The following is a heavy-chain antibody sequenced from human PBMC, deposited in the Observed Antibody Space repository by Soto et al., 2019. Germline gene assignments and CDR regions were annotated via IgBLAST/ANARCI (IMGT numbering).Heavy chain of an antibody. CDR1: GYSFTSYW. Sequence: PGKSLKISCKGSGYSFTSYWIGWVRQMPGKGLEWMGIIYPGDSDTRYSPSFQGQVTISADKSISTAYLQWSSLKASDTAMYYCARLGSTSPYYYYGMDVWGQGTTVTVSS. D-gene: IGHD2-2*01. J-gene: IGHJ6*02. CDR2: IYPGDSDT. V-gene: IGHV5-51*03. CDR3: ARLGSTSPYYYYGMDV.